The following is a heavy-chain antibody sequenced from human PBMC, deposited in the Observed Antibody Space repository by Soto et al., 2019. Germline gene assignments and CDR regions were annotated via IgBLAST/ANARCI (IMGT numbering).Heavy chain of an antibody. D-gene: IGHD6-13*01. CDR1: GGSITHYY. J-gene: IGHJ4*02. CDR3: ARLSRGAAAGFDS. CDR2: IYSSGST. V-gene: IGHV4-59*08. Sequence: SGNLSLTRTVSGGSITHYYWSWVRPPPGKALEWIGYIYSSGSTNYNPSLRSRVTILVDTTKKQFSLKLSSVTAADTAVYYCARLSRGAAAGFDSWGQGSLVTVSS.